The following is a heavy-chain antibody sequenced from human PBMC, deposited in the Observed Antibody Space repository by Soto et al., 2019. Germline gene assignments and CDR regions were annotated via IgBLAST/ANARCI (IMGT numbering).Heavy chain of an antibody. Sequence: EVQLLESGGGLVQPGGSLRLSCAASGFTFSTYSMAWVRQAPGTGLECVSIISGSGGITYYADSVKGRFTISRDNSKNTLYLQMNSLRAGDTAVYYCARRYYYTSGPFDPWGQGTLVTVSS. D-gene: IGHD3-10*01. CDR3: ARRYYYTSGPFDP. CDR1: GFTFSTYS. CDR2: ISGSGGIT. J-gene: IGHJ5*02. V-gene: IGHV3-23*01.